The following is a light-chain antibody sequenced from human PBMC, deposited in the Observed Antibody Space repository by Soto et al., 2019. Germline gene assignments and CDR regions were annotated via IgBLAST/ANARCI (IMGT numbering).Light chain of an antibody. CDR3: QHYNNWPPWT. V-gene: IGKV3-15*01. Sequence: EIVMTQSPVTLSVSPGERATLSYRASQSVSTNLAWYQQKFGQAPRLLIYGASTRATGIPARFSGSGSGTEFTLTISSLQSEDFAVYYCQHYNNWPPWTFGQGTKVEIK. CDR2: GAS. CDR1: QSVSTN. J-gene: IGKJ1*01.